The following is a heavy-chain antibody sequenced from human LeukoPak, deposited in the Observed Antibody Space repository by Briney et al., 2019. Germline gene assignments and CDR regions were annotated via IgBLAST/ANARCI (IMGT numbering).Heavy chain of an antibody. Sequence: SETLSLTCTVSGGSIGSYYWSWIRQPAGKGLEWIGRVSNSGTTNYNPSLKTRVSMAVDTSNNQLSMTLSSVTAADTALYYCARGRYYFEDWGQGTLVTVSS. J-gene: IGHJ4*02. V-gene: IGHV4-4*07. CDR2: VSNSGTT. CDR1: GGSIGSYY. CDR3: ARGRYYFED.